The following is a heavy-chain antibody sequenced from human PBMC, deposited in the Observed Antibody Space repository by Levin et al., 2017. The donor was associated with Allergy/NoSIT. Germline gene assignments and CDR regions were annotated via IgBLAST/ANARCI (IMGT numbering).Heavy chain of an antibody. Sequence: GESLKISCAASGFIFIDYDMNWVRQAPGKGLEWVSYIGSSGETKYYVNSVKGRFTISRDNAKNSLFLQMNSLRVEDTAIYYCARQHSAGSTIYDFYGMDVWGQGTTVIVSS. CDR1: GFIFIDYD. V-gene: IGHV3-48*03. J-gene: IGHJ6*02. CDR3: ARQHSAGSTIYDFYGMDV. D-gene: IGHD3-10*01. CDR2: IGSSGETK.